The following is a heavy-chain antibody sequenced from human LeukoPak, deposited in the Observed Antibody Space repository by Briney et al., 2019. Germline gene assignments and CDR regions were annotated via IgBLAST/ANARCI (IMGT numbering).Heavy chain of an antibody. V-gene: IGHV4-4*07. J-gene: IGHJ6*02. D-gene: IGHD3-3*01. CDR2: IYTSGST. CDR1: GGSISSYY. CDR3: ARGANYDFWSGYPYYYYYGMDV. Sequence: SETLSLTCTVSGGSISSYYWSWIRQPAGKGLEWIGRIYTSGSTNYNPSLKSRVTMSVDTSKNQFSLKLSSVAAADTAVYYCARGANYDFWSGYPYYYYYGMDVWGQGTTVTVSS.